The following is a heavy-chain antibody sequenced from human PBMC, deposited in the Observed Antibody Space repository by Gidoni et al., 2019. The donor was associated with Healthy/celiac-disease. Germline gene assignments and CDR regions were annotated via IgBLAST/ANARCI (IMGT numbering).Heavy chain of an antibody. J-gene: IGHJ4*02. V-gene: IGHV4-30-4*01. Sequence: QVQLQESGPGLVKPSQTLSLTCTVSGGSISSGDYYWSWIRQPPGKGLEWIWYIYYGGSTYYNPSLKSRVTISVDTSKNQFSLKLSSVTAADTAVYYCARGGVRYCSGGSCYSGLDYWGQGTLVTVSS. CDR2: IYYGGST. D-gene: IGHD2-15*01. CDR3: ARGGVRYCSGGSCYSGLDY. CDR1: GGSISSGDYY.